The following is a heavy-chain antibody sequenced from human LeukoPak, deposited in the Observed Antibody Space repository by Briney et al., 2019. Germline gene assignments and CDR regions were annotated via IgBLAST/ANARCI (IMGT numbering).Heavy chain of an antibody. CDR3: ARSAYDYVWGTLGY. D-gene: IGHD3-16*01. Sequence: PSETLSLTCDVNGGSLSGFYWNWIRQPPGKGLEWIGDVHHSGSTNYNPSLESRVTISLDTSKNVVSLKLTSVTAADTAFYYCARSAYDYVWGTLGYWGQGTLVTVSS. V-gene: IGHV4-34*01. CDR1: GGSLSGFY. J-gene: IGHJ4*02. CDR2: VHHSGST.